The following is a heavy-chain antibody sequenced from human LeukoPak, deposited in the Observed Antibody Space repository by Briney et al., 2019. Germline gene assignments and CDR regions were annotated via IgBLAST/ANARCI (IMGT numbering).Heavy chain of an antibody. CDR3: ARDGYLAPVIAFLDY. CDR2: LKGDGSRA. CDR1: GFTFSSYW. D-gene: IGHD2-2*03. Sequence: GGSLRLSCAASGFTFSSYWMHWVRQSPGKGLEWVGQLKGDGSRANYADSVRGRFTISRDNAKNTVYLQLNSLRAEDTAVYYCARDGYLAPVIAFLDYWGQGTRSPSPQ. J-gene: IGHJ4*02. V-gene: IGHV3-74*01.